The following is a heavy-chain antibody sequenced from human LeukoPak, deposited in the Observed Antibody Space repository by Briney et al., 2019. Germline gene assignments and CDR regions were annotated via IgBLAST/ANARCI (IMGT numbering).Heavy chain of an antibody. CDR2: IVVGSGNT. D-gene: IGHD3-10*01. CDR1: GFTFTSSA. CDR3: ARVSNYYGSGSYPYFDY. J-gene: IGHJ4*02. V-gene: IGHV1-58*02. Sequence: ASVKVSCKASGFTFTSSAMQWVRQARGQRLEWIGWIVVGSGNTNYAQKFQGRVTMTRDTSISTAYMELSRLRSDDTAVYYCARVSNYYGSGSYPYFDYWGQGTLVTVSS.